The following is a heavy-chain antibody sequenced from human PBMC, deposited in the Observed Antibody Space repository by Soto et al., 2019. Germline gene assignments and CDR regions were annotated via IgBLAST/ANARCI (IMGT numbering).Heavy chain of an antibody. CDR1: GFGFSTHA. CDR2: ITNTGITT. V-gene: IGHV3-23*01. Sequence: EVQLLESGGALVQPGGSLRLSCAASGFGFSTHALRWVRQAPGKGLEWLSSITNTGITTHYADSVKGRFTISRENSRNTLHLPMNNLRVDDTAVYYCATGFDYGDTKHIDHWGQGTLVTVSS. D-gene: IGHD4-17*01. J-gene: IGHJ4*02. CDR3: ATGFDYGDTKHIDH.